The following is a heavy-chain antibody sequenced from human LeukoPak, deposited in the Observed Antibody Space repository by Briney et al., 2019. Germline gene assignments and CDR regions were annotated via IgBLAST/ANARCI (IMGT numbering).Heavy chain of an antibody. CDR3: ARLRGPNYYDSSAYFDY. J-gene: IGHJ4*02. CDR1: GFTFSTYW. CDR2: IKQGGSDK. V-gene: IGHV3-7*01. Sequence: GGSLRLSCAASGFTFSTYWMSWVRQAPGKGLEWVANIKQGGSDKYYVDSVKGRFSISRDNAKDSLYLQMNSLRAEDTAVYYCARLRGPNYYDSSAYFDYWGQGTLVTVSS. D-gene: IGHD3-22*01.